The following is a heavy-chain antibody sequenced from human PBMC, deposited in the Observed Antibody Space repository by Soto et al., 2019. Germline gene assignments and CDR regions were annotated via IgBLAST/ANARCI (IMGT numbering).Heavy chain of an antibody. D-gene: IGHD2-2*01. CDR1: GGSISSYY. Sequence: SETLSLTCTGSGGSISSYYWSWIRQPAGKGLEWIGRIYTSGSTNYNPSLKSRVTMSVDTSKNQFSLKLSSVTAADTAVYYCARGRYCSSTSCYPYGMDVWGQGTTVTVS. J-gene: IGHJ6*02. CDR3: ARGRYCSSTSCYPYGMDV. V-gene: IGHV4-4*07. CDR2: IYTSGST.